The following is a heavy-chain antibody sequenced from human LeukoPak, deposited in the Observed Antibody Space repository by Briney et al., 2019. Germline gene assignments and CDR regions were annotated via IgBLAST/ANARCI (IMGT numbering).Heavy chain of an antibody. CDR1: GFTLSKSE. D-gene: IGHD3-16*01. Sequence: GGSLRLSCAASGFTLSKSEMHGVRQAPGEGLEWVSYISSRGSTKHYADSVRGRFTISRHNPENSLYLQMHSLRAEDTAVYYCVRDPHYDYVCGSPDTPDSWGQGTQVTVSS. CDR3: VRDPHYDYVCGSPDTPDS. V-gene: IGHV3-48*03. J-gene: IGHJ4*02. CDR2: ISSRGSTK.